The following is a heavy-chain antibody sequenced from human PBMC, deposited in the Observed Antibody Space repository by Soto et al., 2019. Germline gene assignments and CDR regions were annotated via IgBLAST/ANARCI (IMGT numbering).Heavy chain of an antibody. CDR2: IYYSGST. CDR3: ARRVREYSGSYYDY. D-gene: IGHD1-26*01. V-gene: IGHV4-39*01. CDR1: GGSISSSSYY. J-gene: IGHJ4*02. Sequence: LSLTCTVSGGSISSSSYYWGWILQPPGKGLEWIGSIYYSGSTYYNPSLKSRVTISVDTSKNQFPLKLSSVTAADTAVYYCARRVREYSGSYYDYWGQGTLVTVSS.